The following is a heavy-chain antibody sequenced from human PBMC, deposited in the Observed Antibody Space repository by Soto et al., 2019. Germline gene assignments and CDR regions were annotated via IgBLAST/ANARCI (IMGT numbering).Heavy chain of an antibody. Sequence: QVQLVQSGAEVKKPGASVKVSCKTSGYTFTSHDINWVRQATGQGLEWMGWRNTNSGNTGYAQRFQGRLTMARDTAISTAYMELSSLISEDTAVYYCARGSPVVPAATDHWGQGTLVTVSS. D-gene: IGHD2-2*01. V-gene: IGHV1-8*01. J-gene: IGHJ4*02. CDR2: RNTNSGNT. CDR1: GYTFTSHD. CDR3: ARGSPVVPAATDH.